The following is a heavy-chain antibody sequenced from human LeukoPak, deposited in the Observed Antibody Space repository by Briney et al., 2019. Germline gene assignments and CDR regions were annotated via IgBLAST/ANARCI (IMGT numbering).Heavy chain of an antibody. J-gene: IGHJ3*01. CDR2: IHYDGRA. D-gene: IGHD2-2*01. CDR3: AREVITPGDSDGFDL. CDR1: GGSISSANHF. V-gene: IGHV4-30-4*08. Sequence: SETLSLTCTVSGGSISSANHFWSWVRQSPGEGLEWIGYIHYDGRAHYNPSLKSRVSMSLDMSKNQFSLSLSSVAAADTAIYYCAREVITPGDSDGFDLWGQGTMVSVSS.